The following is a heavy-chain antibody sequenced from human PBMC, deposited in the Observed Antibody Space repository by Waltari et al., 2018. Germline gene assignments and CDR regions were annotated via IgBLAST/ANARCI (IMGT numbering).Heavy chain of an antibody. V-gene: IGHV3-33*01. CDR2: LGYDGSYK. CDR3: ARGSREQLWYPFDY. Sequence: QVQLVESGGGVVQPGRSLRLSCAASGFTLSSYGMHWVRQAPGKGLEWVAVLGYDGSYKDYADSVKGRITISRDISKNTLYLQMNSLRAEDTAVYYCARGSREQLWYPFDYWGQGTLVTVSS. J-gene: IGHJ4*02. D-gene: IGHD5-18*01. CDR1: GFTLSSYG.